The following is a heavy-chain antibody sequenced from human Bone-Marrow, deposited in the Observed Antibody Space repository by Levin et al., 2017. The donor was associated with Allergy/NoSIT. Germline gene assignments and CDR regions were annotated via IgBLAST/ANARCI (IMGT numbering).Heavy chain of an antibody. CDR1: TFAFSNYG. D-gene: IGHD3-3*01. V-gene: IGHV3-33*01. Sequence: GESLKISCAASTFAFSNYGMHWVRQAPGKGLEWVALIWPDGSNEFYANSVKGRFIISRDNSNNTLYLQMDSLRADDTAVYYCASGDNNFWSGYYLVNWGQGTLVTVSS. CDR3: ASGDNNFWSGYYLVN. J-gene: IGHJ4*02. CDR2: IWPDGSNE.